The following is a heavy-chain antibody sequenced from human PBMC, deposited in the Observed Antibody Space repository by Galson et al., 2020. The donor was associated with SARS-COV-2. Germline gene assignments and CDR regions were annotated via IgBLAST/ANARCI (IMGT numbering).Heavy chain of an antibody. CDR3: AGVGREVVVVPAAMYYGMDV. CDR1: GYTFTNYG. CDR2: ISTYNGNS. Sequence: ASVKVSCKASGYTFTNYGFSWVRQAPGQGLEWMGWISTYNGNSNYAQKLQGRVTMTTDTSTSTAYMELRSLRSDDTAVYYCAGVGREVVVVPAAMYYGMDVWGQGTTVTVSS. V-gene: IGHV1-18*01. J-gene: IGHJ6*02. D-gene: IGHD2-2*01.